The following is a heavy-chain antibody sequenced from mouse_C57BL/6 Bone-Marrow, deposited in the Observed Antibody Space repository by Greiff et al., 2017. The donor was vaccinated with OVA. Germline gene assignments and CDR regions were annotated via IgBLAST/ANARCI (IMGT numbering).Heavy chain of an antibody. CDR2: FYPGSGSI. Sequence: LMKPGASVKLSCKASGYTFTEYTIHWVKQRSGQGLEWIGWFYPGSGSIKYNEKFKDKATLTADKSSSTVYMELSRLTSEDSAVYFCARHEVGYSNYDWFAYWGQGTLVTVSA. CDR3: ARHEVGYSNYDWFAY. D-gene: IGHD2-5*01. V-gene: IGHV1-62-2*01. J-gene: IGHJ3*01. CDR1: GYTFTEYT.